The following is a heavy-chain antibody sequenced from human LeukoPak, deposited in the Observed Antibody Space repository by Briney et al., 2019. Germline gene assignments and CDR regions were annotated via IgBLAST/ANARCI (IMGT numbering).Heavy chain of an antibody. CDR3: ARDYATPYYYGMDV. J-gene: IGHJ6*04. Sequence: SETLSLTCTVSGGPISSGGYYWSWIRQHPGKGLEWIGYIYYSGSTYYNPSLKSRVTISVDTSKNQFSLKLSSVTAADTGVYYCARDYATPYYYGMDVWGKGTTVTVSS. CDR2: IYYSGST. D-gene: IGHD2-15*01. CDR1: GGPISSGGYY. V-gene: IGHV4-31*03.